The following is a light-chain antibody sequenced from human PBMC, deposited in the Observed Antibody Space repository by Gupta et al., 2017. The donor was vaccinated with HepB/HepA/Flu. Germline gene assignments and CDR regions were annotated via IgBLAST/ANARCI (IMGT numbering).Light chain of an antibody. CDR2: DVT. J-gene: IGLJ2*01. Sequence: QSALSQPASVSGSPGQSVTIPCTGPSSDVGNYNLVTWYQQSPGRVPKILLYDVTKRPSGVSDRFSGSKSGNTASLTISGLQAEDEATYYCYSYAGNTIFVFGGGTELTVL. V-gene: IGLV2-23*02. CDR1: SSDVGNYNL. CDR3: YSYAGNTIFV.